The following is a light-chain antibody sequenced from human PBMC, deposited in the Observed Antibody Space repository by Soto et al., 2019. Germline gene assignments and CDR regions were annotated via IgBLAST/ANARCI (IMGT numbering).Light chain of an antibody. CDR1: QSVSSN. V-gene: IGKV3-15*01. CDR2: DAS. CDR3: QQYHNLPIT. Sequence: IVMPQCTATLSVSPGERATVSCRASQSVSSNLAWHQQKPGQAPRILMYDASTRATGIPARFSGSGSGTEFTLTISSLQSEDFAVYYCQQYHNLPITFGQGTRLEIK. J-gene: IGKJ5*01.